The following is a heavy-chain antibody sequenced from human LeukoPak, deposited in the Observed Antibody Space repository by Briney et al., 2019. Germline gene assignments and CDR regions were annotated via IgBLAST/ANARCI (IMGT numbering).Heavy chain of an antibody. V-gene: IGHV3-23*01. CDR3: AKDPGYQVVYCFDY. J-gene: IGHJ4*02. CDR2: ISDSGGST. D-gene: IGHD2-2*01. CDR1: GFTYSSYS. Sequence: GGSLRLSCAASGFTYSSYSMRWVRQAPGEGREWVSGISDSGGSTDYADAVKGRFTISRDNSKNTLDLQMNSLRVEDTAVYYCAKDPGYQVVYCFDYWGQGTLVTVSS.